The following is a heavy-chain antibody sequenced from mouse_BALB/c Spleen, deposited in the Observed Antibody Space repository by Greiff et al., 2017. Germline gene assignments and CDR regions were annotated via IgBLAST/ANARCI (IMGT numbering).Heavy chain of an antibody. D-gene: IGHD2-1*01. CDR3: ARQRGNTYFDY. CDR1: GFTFSSYT. Sequence: EVKLVESGGGLVQPGGSLKLSCAASGFTFSSYTMSWVSQTPEKRLEWVAYISNGGGSTYYPDTVKGRFTISRDNAKNTLYLQMSSLKSEDTAMYYCARQRGNTYFDYWGQGTTLTVSS. J-gene: IGHJ2*01. CDR2: ISNGGGST. V-gene: IGHV5-12-2*01.